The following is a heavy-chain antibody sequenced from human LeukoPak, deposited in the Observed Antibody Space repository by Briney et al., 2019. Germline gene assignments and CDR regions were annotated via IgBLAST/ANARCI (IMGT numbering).Heavy chain of an antibody. CDR1: GYTFSNFG. V-gene: IGHV1-2*02. CDR2: INPNSGDT. D-gene: IGHD2-2*01. J-gene: IGHJ4*02. CDR3: ARRLTTSQDLDY. Sequence: GASVKVSCKASGYTFSNFGMSWVRQAHGQGLEWMGWINPNSGDTNYAQKFQGRVTMTRDTSISTAYMDLNRLTSDDTAVYYCARRLTTSQDLDYWGQGTLVTVSS.